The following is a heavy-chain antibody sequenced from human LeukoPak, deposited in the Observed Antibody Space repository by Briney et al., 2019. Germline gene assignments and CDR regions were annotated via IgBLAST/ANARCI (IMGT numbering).Heavy chain of an antibody. CDR3: AKHYDNSNYGLDY. D-gene: IGHD4-11*01. J-gene: IGHJ4*02. Sequence: GGSLRLSCAASGFTFSSYWMSWVRQAPGKGLEWVANIKQDGSEKYYVDSVKGRFTISRDNAKNSLYLQMNSLRAEDTAVYYCAKHYDNSNYGLDYWGQGTLVTVSS. V-gene: IGHV3-7*01. CDR1: GFTFSSYW. CDR2: IKQDGSEK.